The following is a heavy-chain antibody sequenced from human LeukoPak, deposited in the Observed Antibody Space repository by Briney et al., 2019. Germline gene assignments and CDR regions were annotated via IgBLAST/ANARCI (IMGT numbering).Heavy chain of an antibody. CDR2: INHSGST. Sequence: SETLSLTCAVYGGSFSTYYWTWIRQPPGKGLEWIGEINHSGSTNYNPSLKSRATISVDTSKNQFSLKLSSVTAADTAVYYCARVMYQLLPDYWGQGTLVTVSS. D-gene: IGHD2-2*01. J-gene: IGHJ4*02. CDR3: ARVMYQLLPDY. CDR1: GGSFSTYY. V-gene: IGHV4-34*01.